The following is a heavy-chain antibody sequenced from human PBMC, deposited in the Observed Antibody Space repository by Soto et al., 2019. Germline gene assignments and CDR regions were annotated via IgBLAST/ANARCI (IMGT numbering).Heavy chain of an antibody. Sequence: EVQLLESGGGLVQPGGSLKLSCAASGFTFSSYAMSWVRQAPGKGLEWVSAISGSGGSTYYADSVKGRFTISRDTSKNTLYLQMNSLRAEYRAVYYCARASGLTAEKMRGAFDIWGQGTMVTVSS. D-gene: IGHD2-21*02. CDR1: GFTFSSYA. V-gene: IGHV3-23*01. CDR2: ISGSGGST. CDR3: ARASGLTAEKMRGAFDI. J-gene: IGHJ3*02.